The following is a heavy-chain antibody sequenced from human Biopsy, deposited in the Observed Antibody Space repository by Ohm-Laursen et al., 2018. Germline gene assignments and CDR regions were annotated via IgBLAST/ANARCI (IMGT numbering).Heavy chain of an antibody. D-gene: IGHD3-22*01. Sequence: TLSFTSSVFGCLISNNHYYWGWIRQPPGWGLEWIGSIFYSGSTHYKPSLKSRVNISVDTSKNQFSVKLNSVTAADTAVYYCARDYDASGYYCVSWGQGTLVTVS. J-gene: IGHJ5*02. CDR2: IFYSGST. CDR1: GCLISNNHYY. V-gene: IGHV4-39*01. CDR3: ARDYDASGYYCVS.